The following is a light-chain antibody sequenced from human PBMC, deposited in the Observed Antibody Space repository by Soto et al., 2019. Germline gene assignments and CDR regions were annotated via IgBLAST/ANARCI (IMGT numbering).Light chain of an antibody. J-gene: IGKJ4*01. Sequence: DIQMTQSPSTLSASVGDRVTITCRASQSISSWLAWYQQKPGKAPNLLIYKASSLESGVPSRFSGSGSGTEFTLTISSLQPDDFATYDCQQYNSYPLTFGGGTKVEIK. CDR1: QSISSW. CDR2: KAS. CDR3: QQYNSYPLT. V-gene: IGKV1-5*03.